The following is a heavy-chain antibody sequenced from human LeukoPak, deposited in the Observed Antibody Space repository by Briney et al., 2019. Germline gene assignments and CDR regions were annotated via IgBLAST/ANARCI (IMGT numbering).Heavy chain of an antibody. Sequence: PGGSLRLSCTASGLTFSSYAMNWVRQAPGKGLEWVAFIRFDGSEISHADSVKGRFTVSRDTSKSTLFLEMNSLRPEDTAVYYCDWQLPPNLGHWGQGTLVTVSS. V-gene: IGHV3-30*02. CDR2: IRFDGSEI. CDR3: DWQLPPNLGH. J-gene: IGHJ4*02. D-gene: IGHD4-23*01. CDR1: GLTFSSYA.